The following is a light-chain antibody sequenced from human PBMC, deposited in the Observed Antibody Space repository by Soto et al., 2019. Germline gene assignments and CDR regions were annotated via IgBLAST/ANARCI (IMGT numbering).Light chain of an antibody. J-gene: IGKJ1*01. Sequence: EIVMTQSPATLSVSPGERVTLSCRASQSVSSKLAWYQQKPGQAPRLLIYGASTRAPGIPARFSGSGSGTEFTLTISSLQPEDFATYYCQQRAFGQGTKVDIK. CDR1: QSVSSK. V-gene: IGKV3D-15*01. CDR2: GAS. CDR3: QQRA.